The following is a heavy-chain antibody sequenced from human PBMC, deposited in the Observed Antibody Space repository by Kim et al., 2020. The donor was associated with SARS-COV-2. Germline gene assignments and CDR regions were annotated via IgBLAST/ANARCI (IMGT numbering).Heavy chain of an antibody. Sequence: GGSLRLSCAASGFTFSDYNMNWVRQAPGKGLEWVSSISSSSSYIYYADSVKGRFTISRDNGKNSLYLQVNSLRAEDTAVYYCARENGDYVWGSYRYFVF. CDR1: GFTFSDYN. D-gene: IGHD3-16*02. CDR3: ARENGDYVWGSYRYFVF. J-gene: IGHJ4*01. CDR2: ISSSSSYI. V-gene: IGHV3-21*01.